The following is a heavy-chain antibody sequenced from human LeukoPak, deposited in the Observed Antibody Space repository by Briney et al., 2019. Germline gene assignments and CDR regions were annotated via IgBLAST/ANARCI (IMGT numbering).Heavy chain of an antibody. CDR1: GYTFTCYY. CDR3: ARDGVYCGGDCYPVYYFDY. D-gene: IGHD2-21*02. Sequence: ASVNVSFKASGYTFTCYYTHWVRQAPGQGLEWMGWINPNSCGTNYAQKFQGRVTMPRDTSIRTAYMELSRLRSDDTAVYYCARDGVYCGGDCYPVYYFDYWGQGTLVTVSS. CDR2: INPNSCGT. J-gene: IGHJ4*02. V-gene: IGHV1-2*02.